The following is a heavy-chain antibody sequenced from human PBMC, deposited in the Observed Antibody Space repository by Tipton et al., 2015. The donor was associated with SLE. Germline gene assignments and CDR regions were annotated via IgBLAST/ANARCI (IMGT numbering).Heavy chain of an antibody. Sequence: TLSLTCTVSGGSINTYFWSWVRQPPGKGLDWLGHIYYSGSTDYNPSLKSRVTISVDRSKSQFSLDLSSVTAADTAVYYCAIYKPRNDVFDIWGQGTWVTVSS. D-gene: IGHD1-1*01. CDR2: IYYSGST. J-gene: IGHJ3*02. CDR1: GGSINTYF. V-gene: IGHV4-59*01. CDR3: AIYKPRNDVFDI.